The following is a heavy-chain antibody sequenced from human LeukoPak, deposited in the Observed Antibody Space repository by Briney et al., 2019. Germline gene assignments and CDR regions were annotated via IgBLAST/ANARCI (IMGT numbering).Heavy chain of an antibody. D-gene: IGHD1-1*01. J-gene: IGHJ4*02. CDR3: ATINFRPY. CDR2: ISRSSTTI. CDR1: GFTFTYNG. V-gene: IGHV3-48*01. Sequence: GGSLRLSCAASGFTFTYNGMNWVRQAPGKGLEWVSFISRSSTTIYYADSVKGRFTISRDNAKNSLYLLMNSLRAEDTAIYYCATINFRPYWGQGTLVTVSS.